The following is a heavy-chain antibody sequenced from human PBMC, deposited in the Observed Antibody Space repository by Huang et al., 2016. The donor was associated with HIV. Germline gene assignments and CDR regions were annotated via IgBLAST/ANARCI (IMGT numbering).Heavy chain of an antibody. D-gene: IGHD3-9*01. V-gene: IGHV1-24*01. CDR1: AYTLTELS. Sequence: QVQLVQSRAEVKKPGASVKVSCKVSAYTLTELSIHWVRQPTGKGLEWMGGFDPEIGETIYAQKFQGRVTMTEDTSTETAFMELSGLRPEDTAVYYCATGFDVFFDFWGQGTLVTVSS. J-gene: IGHJ4*02. CDR3: ATGFDVFFDF. CDR2: FDPEIGET.